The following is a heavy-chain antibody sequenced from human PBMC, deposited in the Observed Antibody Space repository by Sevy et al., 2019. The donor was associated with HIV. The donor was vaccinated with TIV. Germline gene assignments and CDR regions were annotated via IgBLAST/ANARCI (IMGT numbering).Heavy chain of an antibody. Sequence: GGSLRLSCAASVFTFSNYWMSWVRQAPGKGLEWVANIKQDGSEKYYVDSVKGRFTISRDNAKNSLYLQMNSLRAEDTAVYYCARPYRTDPFYYSGSGGYYYPSYFDYWGQGTLVTVSS. CDR3: ARPYRTDPFYYSGSGGYYYPSYFDY. V-gene: IGHV3-7*01. CDR1: VFTFSNYW. D-gene: IGHD3-22*01. J-gene: IGHJ4*02. CDR2: IKQDGSEK.